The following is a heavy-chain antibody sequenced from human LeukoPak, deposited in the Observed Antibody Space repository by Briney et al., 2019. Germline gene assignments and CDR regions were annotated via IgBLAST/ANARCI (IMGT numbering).Heavy chain of an antibody. CDR3: ARGPGYCSSTSCYGPYYYYGMDV. Sequence: PSETLSLTCTVSGGSISSYYWSWIRQPPGKGLEWIGYIYYSGSTNYNPSLKSRVTISVDTSKNQFSLKLSSVTAADTAVYYCARGPGYCSSTSCYGPYYYYGMDVWGQGTTVTVSS. D-gene: IGHD2-2*01. J-gene: IGHJ6*02. CDR1: GGSISSYY. V-gene: IGHV4-59*01. CDR2: IYYSGST.